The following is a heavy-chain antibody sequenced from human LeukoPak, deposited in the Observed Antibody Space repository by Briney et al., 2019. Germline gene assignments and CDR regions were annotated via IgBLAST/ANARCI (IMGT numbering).Heavy chain of an antibody. Sequence: SETLSLTCTVSGGSISSGGYYWSWIRQHPGKGLEWIGYIYYSGSTYYNPSLKSRVTISVDTSKNQFSLKLSSVTAADTAVYYCATPLDYYDSSGHHQGGDWGQGTLVTVSS. J-gene: IGHJ4*02. V-gene: IGHV4-31*03. CDR1: GGSISSGGYY. CDR3: ATPLDYYDSSGHHQGGD. CDR2: IYYSGST. D-gene: IGHD3-22*01.